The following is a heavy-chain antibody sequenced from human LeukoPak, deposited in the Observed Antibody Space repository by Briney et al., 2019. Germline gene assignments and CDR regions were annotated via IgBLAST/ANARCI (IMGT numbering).Heavy chain of an antibody. Sequence: SETLSLTCAVYGGSFSGYYWSWIRQPPGKGLEWIGEIKHSGSTNYNPSLKSRVTISVDTSKNQFSLKLSSVTAADTAMYYCARPRYFDWLFDYWGQGTLVTVSS. D-gene: IGHD3-9*01. V-gene: IGHV4-34*01. CDR2: IKHSGST. J-gene: IGHJ4*02. CDR3: ARPRYFDWLFDY. CDR1: GGSFSGYY.